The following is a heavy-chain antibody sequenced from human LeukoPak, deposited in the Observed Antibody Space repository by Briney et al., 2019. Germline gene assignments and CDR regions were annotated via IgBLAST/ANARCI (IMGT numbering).Heavy chain of an antibody. J-gene: IGHJ5*02. CDR2: IYYSGST. Sequence: SQTLSLTCTVSGGSISSGGYYWSWIRQHPGKGLEWIGYIYYSGSTYYNPSLKSRVTISVDTSKNQFSLKLSSVTAADTAVYYCARGVRDYNWFDPWGQGTLVTVSS. CDR3: ARGVRDYNWFDP. CDR1: GGSISSGGYY. V-gene: IGHV4-31*03. D-gene: IGHD1-1*01.